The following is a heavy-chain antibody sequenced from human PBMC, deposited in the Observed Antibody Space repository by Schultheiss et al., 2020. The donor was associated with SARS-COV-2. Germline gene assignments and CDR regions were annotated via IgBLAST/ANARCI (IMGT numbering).Heavy chain of an antibody. J-gene: IGHJ5*02. CDR2: INHSGST. Sequence: SETLSLTCAVYGGSFSGYYWSWIRQPPGKGLEWIGEINHSGSTYYNPSLKSRVTISVDTSKNQFSLKLSSVTAADTAVYYCARRILGIAAAGTVGWFDPWGQGTLVTVSS. V-gene: IGHV4-34*01. CDR3: ARRILGIAAAGTVGWFDP. D-gene: IGHD6-13*01. CDR1: GGSFSGYY.